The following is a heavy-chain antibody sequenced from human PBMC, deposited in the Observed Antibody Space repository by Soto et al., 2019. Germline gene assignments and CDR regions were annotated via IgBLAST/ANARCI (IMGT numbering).Heavy chain of an antibody. V-gene: IGHV3-48*02. Sequence: EVQLVESGGGLVQPGGSLRLSCAASGFTFSSYSMNWVRQAPGKGLEWVSYISSSSSTIYYADSVKGRFTISRDNAKNSLYLQMNSLRDEDTAVYYCARNNNGNRRYYYYGMDVWGQGTTVTVSS. D-gene: IGHD1-20*01. CDR1: GFTFSSYS. CDR2: ISSSSSTI. J-gene: IGHJ6*02. CDR3: ARNNNGNRRYYYYGMDV.